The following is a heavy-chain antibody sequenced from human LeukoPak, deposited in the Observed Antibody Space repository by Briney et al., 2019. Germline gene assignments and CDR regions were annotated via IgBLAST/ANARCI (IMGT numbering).Heavy chain of an antibody. J-gene: IGHJ5*02. D-gene: IGHD2/OR15-2a*01. CDR2: ISSSGSTI. CDR3: ARLHSTWFDP. Sequence: GGSLGLSCAASGFTFSSYEMNLVRQAPGKGLEWVSYISSSGSTIYYADSVKGRFTISRDNAKNSLYLQMNSLRAEDTAVYYCARLHSTWFDPWGQGTLVTVSS. V-gene: IGHV3-48*03. CDR1: GFTFSSYE.